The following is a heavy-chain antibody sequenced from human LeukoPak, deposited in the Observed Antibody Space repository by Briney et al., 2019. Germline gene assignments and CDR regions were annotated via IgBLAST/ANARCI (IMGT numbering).Heavy chain of an antibody. CDR3: TRDRGAYNLYDY. V-gene: IGHV3-49*03. Sequence: GGSLRLSCTASGFTFGDYAMNWIRQAPGKGLEWVGFIRSKAYGETADYAASVKGRFTISRDDSKAIAYLQMNSLKTEDTAVYHCTRDRGAYNLYDYWGQGTLVTVSS. CDR2: IRSKAYGETA. J-gene: IGHJ4*02. CDR1: GFTFGDYA. D-gene: IGHD1-1*01.